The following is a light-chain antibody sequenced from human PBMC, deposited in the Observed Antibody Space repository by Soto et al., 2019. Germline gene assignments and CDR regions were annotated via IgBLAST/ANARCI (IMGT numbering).Light chain of an antibody. CDR2: DVS. V-gene: IGLV2-14*03. J-gene: IGLJ1*01. CDR1: SSDVGRYNY. Sequence: HSVLTQPASVSGSPGQSSTISCTGTSSDVGRYNYVSWYQHHPGKAPKLIFYDVSNRPSGVFERFSVSKSGYTASLTISGLQAEDEADYYCNSYTTSSTYVFGTGTKVTVL. CDR3: NSYTTSSTYV.